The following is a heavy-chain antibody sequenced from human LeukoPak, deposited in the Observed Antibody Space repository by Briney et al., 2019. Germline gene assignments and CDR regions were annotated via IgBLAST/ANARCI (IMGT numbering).Heavy chain of an antibody. CDR3: AKSSRSFQLPDAFDI. V-gene: IGHV3-66*02. CDR1: GFSFSSYW. J-gene: IGHJ3*02. CDR2: IYSGGST. Sequence: LPGGSLRLSCTASGFSFSSYWMHWVRQVPGKGLEWVSVIYSGGSTYYADSVKGRFTISRDNSKNTLYLQMNSLRAEDTAVYYSAKSSRSFQLPDAFDIWGQGTMVTVSS. D-gene: IGHD2-2*01.